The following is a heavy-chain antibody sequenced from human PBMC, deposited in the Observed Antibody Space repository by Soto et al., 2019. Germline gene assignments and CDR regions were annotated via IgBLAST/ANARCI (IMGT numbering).Heavy chain of an antibody. V-gene: IGHV4-34*01. CDR2: INHSGST. CDR1: GGSFSGYY. Sequence: QVQLQQWGAGLLKPSETLSLTCAVYGGSFSGYYWSWIRQPPGKGLEWIGEINHSGSTNYNPSLKSRVTISVDTSKNQFSLKLSSVTAADTAVYYCARGYCNSTSCYDTLYYYYYGMDVWGQGTTVTVSS. J-gene: IGHJ6*02. D-gene: IGHD2-2*01. CDR3: ARGYCNSTSCYDTLYYYYYGMDV.